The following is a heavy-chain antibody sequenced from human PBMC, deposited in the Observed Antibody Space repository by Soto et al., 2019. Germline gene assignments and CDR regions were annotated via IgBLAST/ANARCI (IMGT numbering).Heavy chain of an antibody. D-gene: IGHD2-2*03. Sequence: GASVKVSCKASGGTFSSYAIGWVRQAPGQGLEWMGGIIPNFGTTNYAQKLQGRVTITADKSTSTAYMELRSLRSDDTAVYYCARDPLDIVVVPAESDAFDIWGQGTMVTVSS. CDR3: ARDPLDIVVVPAESDAFDI. V-gene: IGHV1-69*06. CDR2: IIPNFGTT. J-gene: IGHJ3*02. CDR1: GGTFSSYA.